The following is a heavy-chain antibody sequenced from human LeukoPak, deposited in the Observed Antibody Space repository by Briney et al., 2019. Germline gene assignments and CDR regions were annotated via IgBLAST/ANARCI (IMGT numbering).Heavy chain of an antibody. D-gene: IGHD2-21*01. CDR2: INHSGST. Sequence: SETLSLTCAVYGGSFSGYYWSWIRQPPGKGLEWIGEINHSGSTNYNPSLKSRVTISVDTSKNQFSVKLSSVTAADTAVYYCARTPNCYGYGMDVWVQGTTVTVSS. J-gene: IGHJ6*02. CDR1: GGSFSGYY. V-gene: IGHV4-34*01. CDR3: ARTPNCYGYGMDV.